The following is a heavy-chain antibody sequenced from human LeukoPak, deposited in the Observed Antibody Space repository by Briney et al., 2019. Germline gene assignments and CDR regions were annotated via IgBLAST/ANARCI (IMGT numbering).Heavy chain of an antibody. CDR1: GFTFSKYA. CDR2: ISGNSGST. J-gene: IGHJ5*02. V-gene: IGHV3-23*01. CDR3: AKGPNYDFWSTYGS. Sequence: GGSLRLSCAASGFTFSKYAMSWVRQTPGKGLKWVSGISGNSGSTYYANSVKGRFTISRDNSKNTLYLQMNSLRAEDTAVYYCAKGPNYDFWSTYGSWGQGILVTVSS. D-gene: IGHD3-3*01.